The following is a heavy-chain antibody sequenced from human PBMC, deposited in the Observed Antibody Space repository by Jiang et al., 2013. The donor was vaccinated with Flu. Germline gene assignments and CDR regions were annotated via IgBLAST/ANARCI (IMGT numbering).Heavy chain of an antibody. J-gene: IGHJ3*02. V-gene: IGHV4-59*08. CDR2: LLQWEH. D-gene: IGHD2-2*01. CDR3: ARHIQYGGHGEGDAFDI. Sequence: TVSGGSISSYYWSWIRQPPREGTGVDWVYLLQWEHQLQPSLKSRVTISVDTSKNQFSLKLSSVTAADTAVYYCARHIQYGGHGEGDAFDIWGQGTMVTVSS. CDR1: GGSISSYY.